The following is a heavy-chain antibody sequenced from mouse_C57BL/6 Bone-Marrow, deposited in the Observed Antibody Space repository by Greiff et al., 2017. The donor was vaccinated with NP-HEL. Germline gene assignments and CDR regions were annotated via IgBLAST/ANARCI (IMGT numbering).Heavy chain of an antibody. CDR3: ARGIYYDYSWFAY. CDR1: GYTFTSYW. Sequence: QVQLQQPGAELVMPGASVKLSCKASGYTFTSYWIHWVKQRPGQGLEWIGEIDPSDSYTNYNQKFKGKSTLTVDKSSSTAYMQLSSLTSEDSAVYYCARGIYYDYSWFAYWGQGTLVTVSA. CDR2: IDPSDSYT. J-gene: IGHJ3*01. V-gene: IGHV1-69*01. D-gene: IGHD2-4*01.